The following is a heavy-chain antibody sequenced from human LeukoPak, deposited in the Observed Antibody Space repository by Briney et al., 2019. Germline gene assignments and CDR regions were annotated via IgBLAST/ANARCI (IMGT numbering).Heavy chain of an antibody. CDR1: GGTFISYA. Sequence: SVKVSCKASGGTFISYAISWVRQAPGQGLEWMGGIIPIFGTANYAQKFQGRVTITADESTSTAYMELSSLRSEDTAVYYCARAPKGGVPAAISYWFDLWGQGTLVSVSS. D-gene: IGHD2-2*01. J-gene: IGHJ5*02. CDR3: ARAPKGGVPAAISYWFDL. V-gene: IGHV1-69*13. CDR2: IIPIFGTA.